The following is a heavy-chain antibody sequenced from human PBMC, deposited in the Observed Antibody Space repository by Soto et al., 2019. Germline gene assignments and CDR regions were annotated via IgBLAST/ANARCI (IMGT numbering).Heavy chain of an antibody. V-gene: IGHV4-34*01. D-gene: IGHD6-19*01. CDR2: INHSGST. Sequence: SETLSLTCAVYGGSFSGYYWSWIRQPPGKGLEWIGEINHSGSTNYNPSLKSRVTISVDTSKNQFSLKLSSVTAADTAVYYCARGTHRAGKTRTYYYYGMDVWGQGTTVTVSS. CDR3: ARGTHRAGKTRTYYYYGMDV. CDR1: GGSFSGYY. J-gene: IGHJ6*02.